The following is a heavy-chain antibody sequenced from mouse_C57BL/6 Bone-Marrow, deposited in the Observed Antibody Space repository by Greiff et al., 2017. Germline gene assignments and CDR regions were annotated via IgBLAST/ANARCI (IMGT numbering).Heavy chain of an antibody. V-gene: IGHV1-64*01. Sequence: QVQLQQSGAELVKPGASVKLSCKASGYTFTSYWMHWVKQRPGQGLEWIGLIHPYSGSTNYNEKFKGKATLTVDKSSSTAYMQLSSLTSEDSAVYYCARFPFYRDYWGQGTSVTVSS. CDR1: GYTFTSYW. CDR2: IHPYSGST. J-gene: IGHJ4*01. D-gene: IGHD1-1*01. CDR3: ARFPFYRDY.